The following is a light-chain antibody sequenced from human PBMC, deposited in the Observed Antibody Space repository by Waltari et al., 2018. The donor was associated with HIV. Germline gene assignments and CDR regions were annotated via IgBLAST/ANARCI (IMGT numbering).Light chain of an antibody. Sequence: QPVLTPPPSVSGTAGQRVTISCFGSRATIGEHPVNWYQQLPGTAPKLLIYDTRQRPSGVPARFSGSKSGTSASLAISGLQSEDEADYYCAAWDDSLNGYWVFGGGTTLTVL. V-gene: IGLV1-44*01. CDR1: RATIGEHP. J-gene: IGLJ3*02. CDR2: DTR. CDR3: AAWDDSLNGYWV.